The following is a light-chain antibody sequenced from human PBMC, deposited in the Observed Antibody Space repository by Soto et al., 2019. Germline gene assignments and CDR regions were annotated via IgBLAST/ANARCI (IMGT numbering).Light chain of an antibody. Sequence: EIVLTQSPRTLYLFAWERASLSCRASQTDTGTYLAWHQQKPGQTPRXLVYGASSRATTIPDRFSGRGSGTEFTLTISRLEPEAFEVYYCQQHSSSPITFGQGTRLEIK. J-gene: IGKJ5*01. CDR2: GAS. V-gene: IGKV3-20*01. CDR1: QTDTGTY. CDR3: QQHSSSPIT.